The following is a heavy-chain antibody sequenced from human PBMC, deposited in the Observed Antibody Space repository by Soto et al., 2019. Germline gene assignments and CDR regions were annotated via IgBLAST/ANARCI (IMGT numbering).Heavy chain of an antibody. J-gene: IGHJ4*02. Sequence: GGSLRLSCAASGFTFSSYDMHWVRQAPGKGLEWVAVISYDGSNKYYADSVKGRFTISRDNSKNTLYLQMNSLRAEDTAVYYCAKEYSGYDHFDYWGQGTLVTVPS. D-gene: IGHD5-12*01. CDR2: ISYDGSNK. V-gene: IGHV3-30*18. CDR1: GFTFSSYD. CDR3: AKEYSGYDHFDY.